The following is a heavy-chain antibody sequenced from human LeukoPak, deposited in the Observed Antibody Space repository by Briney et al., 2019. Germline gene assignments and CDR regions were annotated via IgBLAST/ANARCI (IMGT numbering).Heavy chain of an antibody. CDR1: GFTFSSYA. CDR2: ISYDGSNK. V-gene: IGHV3-30*04. J-gene: IGHJ4*02. D-gene: IGHD4-23*01. Sequence: GGSLRLSCAASGFTFSSYAMHWVRQAPGKGLEWVAVISYDGSNKYYADSVKGRFTISRDNSKNTLYLQMNSLRAEDTAVYYCARDREGRWPIPRGFDYWGQGTLVTVSS. CDR3: ARDREGRWPIPRGFDY.